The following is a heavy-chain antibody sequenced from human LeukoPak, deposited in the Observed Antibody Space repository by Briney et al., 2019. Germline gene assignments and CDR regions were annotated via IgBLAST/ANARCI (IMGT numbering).Heavy chain of an antibody. CDR2: IYNGRTT. CDR3: ASYGSGSYRASDY. Sequence: SETLSLTCTVSGVSISSINHHWGWVRQSPGKDLEWIGSIYNGRTTFSNPSLNSRVTISIVTSKNQFSLQLNSVTAADTAVYYCASYGSGSYRASDYWGQGTLVTVSS. V-gene: IGHV4-39*01. CDR1: GVSISSINHH. J-gene: IGHJ4*02. D-gene: IGHD3-10*01.